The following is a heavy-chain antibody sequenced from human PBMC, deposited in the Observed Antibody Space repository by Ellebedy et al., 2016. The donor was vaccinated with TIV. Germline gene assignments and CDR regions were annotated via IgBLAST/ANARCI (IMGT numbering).Heavy chain of an antibody. CDR2: IYYSRGT. J-gene: IGHJ6*02. V-gene: IGHV4-61*01. D-gene: IGHD6-13*01. CDR3: ARARRAQQLGAYRYYGLDV. CDR1: GDSVTSSNYF. Sequence: SETLSLTXTVSGDSVTSSNYFWSWIRRPPGKGLEWIGYIYYSRGTKYNPSLKSRVTISLDTSKNQFSLKLRSVTAADTAIYFCARARRAQQLGAYRYYGLDVWGQGTTVTVSS.